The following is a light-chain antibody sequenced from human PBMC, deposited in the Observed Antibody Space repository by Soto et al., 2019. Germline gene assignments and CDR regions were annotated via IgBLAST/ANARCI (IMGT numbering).Light chain of an antibody. CDR2: DVY. CDR3: TSYTASSPFYV. V-gene: IGLV2-14*03. J-gene: IGLJ1*01. Sequence: QSVLTQPASVSGSPGQSIAISCIGVRTDGDGHDYVSWYQQHPGQAPQLIIYDVYNRPSGVSDRFSGSKSGNTASLIISGLQAEDEADYFCTSYTASSPFYVFGAGPKVTVL. CDR1: RTDGDGHDY.